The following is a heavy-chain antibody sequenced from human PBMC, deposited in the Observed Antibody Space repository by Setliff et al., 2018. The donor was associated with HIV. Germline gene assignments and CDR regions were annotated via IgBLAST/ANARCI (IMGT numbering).Heavy chain of an antibody. J-gene: IGHJ4*02. Sequence: SETLSLTCSISGGSVTSYLWHWFRQPPGKGLEWIGYIYYTGITDNNPSLEGRVTTSVDTSKNQVSLRLKSVTTADTAVYYCARESYGGNSRPFDYWGQGALVTVSS. CDR3: ARESYGGNSRPFDY. CDR2: IYYTGIT. V-gene: IGHV4-59*02. CDR1: GGSVTSYL. D-gene: IGHD2-21*02.